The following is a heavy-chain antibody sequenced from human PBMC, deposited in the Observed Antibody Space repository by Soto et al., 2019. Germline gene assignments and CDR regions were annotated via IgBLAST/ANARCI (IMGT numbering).Heavy chain of an antibody. J-gene: IGHJ6*03. Sequence: NPSETLSLTCSVSGGPLSDYYWSWVRQPPRKGLEWIGYVYSSGSTNYNSSLESRATISVDSSTNQFSLKLSSVTAADTAIYYCARLKRITIYEVVSAEFYMDVWGKGTTVTVSS. CDR3: ARLKRITIYEVVSAEFYMDV. V-gene: IGHV4-59*08. D-gene: IGHD3-3*01. CDR2: VYSSGST. CDR1: GGPLSDYY.